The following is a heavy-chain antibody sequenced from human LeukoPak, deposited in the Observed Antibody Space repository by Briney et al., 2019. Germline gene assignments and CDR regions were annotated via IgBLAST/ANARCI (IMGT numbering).Heavy chain of an antibody. V-gene: IGHV3-7*01. CDR1: GFTFSSYW. J-gene: IGHJ6*03. CDR3: AREAARSGAYYYYYYMDV. CDR2: IKQDGSEK. D-gene: IGHD6-6*01. Sequence: PGGSLRLSCAASGFTFSSYWMRWVRQAPGKGLEWVANIKQDGSEKYCGDSVKGRFTCSRENARNALSLQMNRLRAEDTAVYYYAREAARSGAYYYYYYMDVWGKGTTVTVSS.